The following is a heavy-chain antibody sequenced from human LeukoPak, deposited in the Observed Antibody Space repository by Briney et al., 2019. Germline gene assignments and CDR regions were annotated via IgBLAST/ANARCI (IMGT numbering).Heavy chain of an antibody. CDR1: GYTFTSYG. CDR3: ARDKGQYAAAEPFDY. D-gene: IGHD6-13*01. Sequence: GASVKVSCKASGYTFTSYGISWVRQAPGQGLEWMGWISAYNGNTNYAQKLQGRVTMTTDTSTSTAYMELRSLRSDDTAVYYCARDKGQYAAAEPFDYWGQGTLVTVSS. V-gene: IGHV1-18*01. J-gene: IGHJ4*02. CDR2: ISAYNGNT.